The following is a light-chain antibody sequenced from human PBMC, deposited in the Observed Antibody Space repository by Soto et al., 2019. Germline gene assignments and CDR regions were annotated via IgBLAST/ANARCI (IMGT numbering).Light chain of an antibody. J-gene: IGLJ1*01. CDR1: SSDVGAYNY. V-gene: IGLV2-14*01. CDR2: DVY. Sequence: QSVLTQPASVSGSPGQSITISCTGTSSDVGAYNYVSWYQQHPGKAPKLMIWDVYNRPSGVSHRFSGSKSGNTASLTIFGLQAEDEADYYCSSYTTRSSYVFGTGTQLTVL. CDR3: SSYTTRSSYV.